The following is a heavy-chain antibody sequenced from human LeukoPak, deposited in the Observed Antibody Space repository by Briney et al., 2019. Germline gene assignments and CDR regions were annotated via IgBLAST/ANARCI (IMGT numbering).Heavy chain of an antibody. V-gene: IGHV4-34*01. Sequence: SETLSLTCAVYGGSFSGYYWSWIRQPPGKGLEWIGEINHSGSTNYNPSLRSRVTMSVDTSKNQFSLKLSSVTAADTAVYYCARVHTYGRFDYWGQGTLVTVS. CDR3: ARVHTYGRFDY. D-gene: IGHD5-18*01. J-gene: IGHJ4*02. CDR2: INHSGST. CDR1: GGSFSGYY.